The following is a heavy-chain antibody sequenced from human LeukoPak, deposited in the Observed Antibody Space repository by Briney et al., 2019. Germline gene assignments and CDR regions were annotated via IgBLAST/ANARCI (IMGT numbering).Heavy chain of an antibody. V-gene: IGHV4-34*01. Sequence: SETLSLTCTVYGGSFSGYYWSWIRQPPGKGLEWIGEINHSGSTNYNPSLKSRVTISVDTSKNQFSLKLSSVTAADTAVYYCSSLSATWFDPWGQGALVTVSS. D-gene: IGHD2-21*01. CDR1: GGSFSGYY. J-gene: IGHJ5*02. CDR3: SSLSATWFDP. CDR2: INHSGST.